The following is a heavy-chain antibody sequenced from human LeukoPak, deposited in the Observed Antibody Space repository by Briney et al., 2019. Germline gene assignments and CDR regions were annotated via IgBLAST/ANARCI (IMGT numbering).Heavy chain of an antibody. D-gene: IGHD3-22*01. Sequence: GGSLRLSCAASGFTFSSYAMSWDRPAPGKGLEWVSAISGSGGSTYYADSVKGRFTISRDNSKNTLYLQMNSLRAEDTAVYYCANPYDSSGYYYHWGQGALVTVSS. J-gene: IGHJ5*02. CDR2: ISGSGGST. V-gene: IGHV3-23*01. CDR3: ANPYDSSGYYYH. CDR1: GFTFSSYA.